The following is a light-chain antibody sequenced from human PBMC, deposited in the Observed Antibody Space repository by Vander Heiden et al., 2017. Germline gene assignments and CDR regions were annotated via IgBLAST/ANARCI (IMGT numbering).Light chain of an antibody. J-gene: IGKJ2*01. Sequence: IVLTQSPLPLPVTPGEPASISFRSTQSLLHSNGYNYLDWYLQKPGQSPQLLIYLGSNRASGVPDRFSGSGSGTDFTLKISRVEAEDVGVYYCIQALQTPPYTFGQGTKLEIK. CDR2: LGS. CDR3: IQALQTPPYT. CDR1: QSLLHSNGYNY. V-gene: IGKV2-28*01.